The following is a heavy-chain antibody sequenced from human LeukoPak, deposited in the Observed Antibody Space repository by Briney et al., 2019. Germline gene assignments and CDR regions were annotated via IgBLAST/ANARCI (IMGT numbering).Heavy chain of an antibody. D-gene: IGHD6-13*01. V-gene: IGHV3-48*02. CDR1: GFTFSSYA. CDR3: ARDHSSGWYTYYGLDV. J-gene: IGHJ6*02. CDR2: ISRSSGTV. Sequence: GGSLRLSCAASGFTFSSYAMSWVRLAPGKGLEWVSYISRSSGTVYYSDSVKGRFTISRDNAKKSLFLQMNSLRDEDTAVYYCARDHSSGWYTYYGLDVWGQGTTVTVSS.